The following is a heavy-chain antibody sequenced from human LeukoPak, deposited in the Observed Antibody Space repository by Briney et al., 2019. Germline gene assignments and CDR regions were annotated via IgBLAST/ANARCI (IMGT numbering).Heavy chain of an antibody. CDR1: GGSIRSYY. CDR3: ARVGVGATLDY. D-gene: IGHD1-26*01. Sequence: SETLSLTCTVSGGSIRSYYWSWIRQFQGKGLEWIGYIYYTGNTNYNPSLKSRVTISVDTSNNQFSLKLSSVTAADTAVYYCARVGVGATLDYWGQGTLVTVSS. V-gene: IGHV4-59*12. J-gene: IGHJ4*02. CDR2: IYYTGNT.